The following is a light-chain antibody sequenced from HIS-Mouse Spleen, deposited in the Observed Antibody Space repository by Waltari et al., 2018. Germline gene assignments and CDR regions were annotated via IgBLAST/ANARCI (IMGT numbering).Light chain of an antibody. CDR2: EGS. V-gene: IGLV2-23*03. CDR3: CSYAGSSTFGV. Sequence: QSALTQPASVSGSPGQSITISCTGTSSDVGSYNLVSWYQQHPGKAPKLMIYEGSQRASGVSNRGSGSKSGNTASLTISGLQAEDEADYYCCSYAGSSTFGVFGGGTKLTVL. CDR1: SSDVGSYNL. J-gene: IGLJ3*02.